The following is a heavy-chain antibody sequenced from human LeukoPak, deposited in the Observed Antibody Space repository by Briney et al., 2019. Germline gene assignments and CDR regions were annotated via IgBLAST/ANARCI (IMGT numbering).Heavy chain of an antibody. Sequence: GASLQISCAASGFTFSSYAMSWVRQAPGKGLEWVSSISGSGGSTYYADSVKGRFTISRDDSKNTLYLQMNSLRAEDTAVYYCAKVPVFSLTISEVVTDDAFDIWGQGTIVTVSS. CDR3: AKVPVFSLTISEVVTDDAFDI. D-gene: IGHD3-3*01. CDR2: ISGSGGST. CDR1: GFTFSSYA. V-gene: IGHV3-23*01. J-gene: IGHJ3*02.